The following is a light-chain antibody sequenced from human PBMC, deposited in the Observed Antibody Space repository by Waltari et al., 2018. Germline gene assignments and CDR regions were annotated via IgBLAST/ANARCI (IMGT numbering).Light chain of an antibody. CDR3: SSYAGNNNKV. Sequence: QSALTQPPSASGSPGQSVAISCTGTSSDVGGYNYVPWYQQHPGKAPKLIIYEVSQRPSGVPDRFSGSKSGNTASLTVSGLQAEDEADYYCSSYAGNNNKVFGTGTKVTVL. CDR2: EVS. V-gene: IGLV2-8*01. J-gene: IGLJ1*01. CDR1: SSDVGGYNY.